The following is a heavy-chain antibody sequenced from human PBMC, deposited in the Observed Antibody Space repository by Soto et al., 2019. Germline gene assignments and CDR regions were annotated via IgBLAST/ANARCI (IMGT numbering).Heavy chain of an antibody. V-gene: IGHV1-18*01. CDR2: ISGYNGNT. D-gene: IGHD6-19*01. CDR1: GYTFSNYG. Sequence: QVQLVQSGAEVKKPGASVTVSCKTSGYTFSNYGINWVRQAPGQGLEWMGWISGYNGNTNYAQTVQGRVTMTTDTSTCTVYMELRSLKSDDTAIYYCSRFIMVGGWFDPNYYHGMDVWGQGTTVTGSS. CDR3: SRFIMVGGWFDPNYYHGMDV. J-gene: IGHJ6*02.